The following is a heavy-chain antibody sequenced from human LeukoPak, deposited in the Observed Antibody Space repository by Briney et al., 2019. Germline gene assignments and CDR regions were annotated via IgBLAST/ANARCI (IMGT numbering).Heavy chain of an antibody. CDR1: GFTVSSNY. CDR3: ASLNDSSGYYYYYYYGMDV. V-gene: IGHV3-66*01. CDR2: IYSGGST. D-gene: IGHD3-22*01. Sequence: PGGSLRLSCAASGFTVSSNYMSWVRQAPGKGLEWVSVIYSGGSTYYADSVKGRFTISRDNSKNTLYLQMNSPRAEDTAVYYCASLNDSSGYYYYYYYGMDVWGQGTTVTVSS. J-gene: IGHJ6*02.